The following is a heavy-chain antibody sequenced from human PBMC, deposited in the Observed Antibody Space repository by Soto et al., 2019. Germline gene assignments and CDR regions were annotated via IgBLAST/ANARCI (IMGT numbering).Heavy chain of an antibody. CDR3: ARGSWRVDSSGWYGGLVIY. D-gene: IGHD6-19*01. CDR1: GDNSTRSG. Sequence: ASVKVSCQASGDNSTRSGISWVRQAPGQSLEWMGWISAYNGNTNYAQKLQGRVTMTTDTSTSTAYMELRSLRSDDTAVYYCARGSWRVDSSGWYGGLVIYWGQGTLVTVSS. V-gene: IGHV1-18*01. J-gene: IGHJ4*02. CDR2: ISAYNGNT.